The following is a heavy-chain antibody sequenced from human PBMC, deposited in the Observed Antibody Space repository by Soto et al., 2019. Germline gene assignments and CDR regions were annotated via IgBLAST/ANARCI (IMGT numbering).Heavy chain of an antibody. V-gene: IGHV3-9*01. CDR3: AKDEKAVAGTISDAFDI. Sequence: GGSLRLSCAASGFTFDDYAMHWVRQAPGKGLEWVSGISWNSGSIGYADSVKGRFTISRDNAKNSLYLQMNSLRAEDTALYYCAKDEKAVAGTISDAFDIWGQGTMVTVSS. CDR1: GFTFDDYA. J-gene: IGHJ3*02. CDR2: ISWNSGSI. D-gene: IGHD6-19*01.